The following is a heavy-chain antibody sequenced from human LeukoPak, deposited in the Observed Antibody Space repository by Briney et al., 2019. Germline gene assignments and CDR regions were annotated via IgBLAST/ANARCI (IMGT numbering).Heavy chain of an antibody. V-gene: IGHV3-48*02. CDR1: GFPFSSYV. D-gene: IGHD3-9*01. J-gene: IGHJ4*02. CDR2: INHNAEMI. Sequence: GGSLRLSCEASGFPFSSYVMSWVHQAPGKGLEWIAYINHNAEMIFYPDFVKGRFTISRDNAKNSLYLQMNALRDEDTAIYYCARDHDWAFDLWGQGTLVTVSP. CDR3: ARDHDWAFDL.